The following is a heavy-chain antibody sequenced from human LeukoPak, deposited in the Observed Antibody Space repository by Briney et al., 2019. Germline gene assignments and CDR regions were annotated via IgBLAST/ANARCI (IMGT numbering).Heavy chain of an antibody. V-gene: IGHV3-9*01. Sequence: PGGSLRLSCAASGFTFDDYAMHWVRQAPGKGLEWVSGISWNSGSIVYADSAKGRFTISRDNAKNSLSLQMNSLRPEDTALYYCAKASGYDNNENDAFDIWGQGTMVTVSS. CDR2: ISWNSGSI. J-gene: IGHJ3*02. D-gene: IGHD3-22*01. CDR1: GFTFDDYA. CDR3: AKASGYDNNENDAFDI.